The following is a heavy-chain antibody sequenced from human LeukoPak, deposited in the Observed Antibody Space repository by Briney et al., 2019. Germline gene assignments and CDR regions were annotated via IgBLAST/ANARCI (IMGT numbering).Heavy chain of an antibody. J-gene: IGHJ5*02. CDR2: ISANSGKT. CDR1: GYTFSSHG. CDR3: ARPNNYYDDNGYYNYFDP. D-gene: IGHD3-22*01. Sequence: GASVKVSCKTSGYTFSSHGITWVRQAPGQGLEWMGWISANSGKTYHAQKFQGRVTMTTDTSTSTAYMELRSLRSDDTAVYYCARPNNYYDDNGYYNYFDPWGQGTLVTVSS. V-gene: IGHV1-18*01.